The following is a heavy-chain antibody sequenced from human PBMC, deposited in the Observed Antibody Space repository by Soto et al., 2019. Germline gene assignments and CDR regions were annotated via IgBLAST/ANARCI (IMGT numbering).Heavy chain of an antibody. D-gene: IGHD5-18*01. Sequence: ASVKVSCKASGYTFTGYYMHWVRQAPGQGLEWMGWINPNSGGTNYAQKFQGWVTMTRDTSISTAYMELSRLRSDDTAVYYCARDGPPTAVAMAYYGMDVWGQGTTVTVSS. CDR1: GYTFTGYY. CDR2: INPNSGGT. J-gene: IGHJ6*02. V-gene: IGHV1-2*04. CDR3: ARDGPPTAVAMAYYGMDV.